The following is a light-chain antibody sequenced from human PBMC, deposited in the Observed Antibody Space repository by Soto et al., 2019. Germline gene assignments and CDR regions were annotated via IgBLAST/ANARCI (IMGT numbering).Light chain of an antibody. Sequence: SYYLSHPPSLSVAPGQTARITCGGKNIGSKSVHWYQQKPGQAPVLVVSDNSDRPSGIPERFSGSNSGNTATLTISSVEAGDEADFYCQVWDTNSDLYVFGPGTKVTVL. V-gene: IGLV3-21*02. CDR1: NIGSKS. J-gene: IGLJ1*01. CDR2: DNS. CDR3: QVWDTNSDLYV.